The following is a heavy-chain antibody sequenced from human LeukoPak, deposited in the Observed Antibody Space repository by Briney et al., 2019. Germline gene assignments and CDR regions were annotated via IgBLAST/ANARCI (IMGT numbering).Heavy chain of an antibody. D-gene: IGHD6-19*01. J-gene: IGHJ6*02. Sequence: GRSLRLSCAASGFTFDDYAIYWVRQAPGKGLEWVSGIDWKNDIVGYADSVRGRFTISRDNAKNSLYLQMNSLSAEDTAFYYCAKGGYSRGWSYVDVWGQGTTVTVSS. CDR2: IDWKNDIV. CDR1: GFTFDDYA. V-gene: IGHV3-9*01. CDR3: AKGGYSRGWSYVDV.